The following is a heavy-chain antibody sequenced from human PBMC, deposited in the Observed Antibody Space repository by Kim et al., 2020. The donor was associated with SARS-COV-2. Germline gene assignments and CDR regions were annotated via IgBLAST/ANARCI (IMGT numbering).Heavy chain of an antibody. D-gene: IGHD3-16*02. CDR2: INHSGST. Sequence: SETLSLTCAVYGGSFSGYYWSWIRQPPGKGLEWIGEINHSGSTNYNPSLKSRVTISVDTSKNQFSLKLSSVTAADTAVYYCARVRVSLYYYYYGMDVWGQGTTVTVS. J-gene: IGHJ6*02. V-gene: IGHV4-34*01. CDR1: GGSFSGYY. CDR3: ARVRVSLYYYYYGMDV.